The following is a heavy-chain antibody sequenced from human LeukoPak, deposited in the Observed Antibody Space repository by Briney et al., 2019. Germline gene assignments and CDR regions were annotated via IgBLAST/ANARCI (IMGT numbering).Heavy chain of an antibody. V-gene: IGHV3-23*01. CDR1: GFSFKSYA. D-gene: IGHD2-8*02. CDR3: ARMGTDMMAPVDY. CDR2: INNDGDST. Sequence: GGSLRLSCAASGFSFKSYAMSWVRQAPGKGLEWVSAINNDGDSTYSADSVKGRFTVSRDNSKNTLYLQMNSLRAEDAAVYYCARMGTDMMAPVDYWGQGTLVTVSS. J-gene: IGHJ4*02.